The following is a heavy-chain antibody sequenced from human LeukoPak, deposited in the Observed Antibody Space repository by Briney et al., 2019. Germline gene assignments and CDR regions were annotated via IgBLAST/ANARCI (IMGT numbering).Heavy chain of an antibody. J-gene: IGHJ1*01. V-gene: IGHV5-51*01. Sequence: GEPLKISCKGSGYSFTSYWIGWVRQMPGKGLEWMGIIYPGDSDTRYSPSFQGQVTISADKSISTAYLQWSSLKASDTAMYYCARRNYYDSSGYSSAEYFQHWGQGTLVTVSS. CDR1: GYSFTSYW. D-gene: IGHD3-22*01. CDR2: IYPGDSDT. CDR3: ARRNYYDSSGYSSAEYFQH.